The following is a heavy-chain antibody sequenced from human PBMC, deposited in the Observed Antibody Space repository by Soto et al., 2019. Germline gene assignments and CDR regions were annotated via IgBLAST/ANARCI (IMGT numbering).Heavy chain of an antibody. CDR3: AGTRGSSFEY. Sequence: EVQLVETGGGLIQPGGSLRLSCAASGFTVSGNYMSWVRQAPGKGLEWVSVIYNGGGTYYADSVKGRFTIARDNSKNTLDIQMNSLRAEDPAVYYWAGTRGSSFEYWGQGTLVTVSS. CDR2: IYNGGGT. J-gene: IGHJ4*02. V-gene: IGHV3-53*02. CDR1: GFTVSGNY. D-gene: IGHD6-6*01.